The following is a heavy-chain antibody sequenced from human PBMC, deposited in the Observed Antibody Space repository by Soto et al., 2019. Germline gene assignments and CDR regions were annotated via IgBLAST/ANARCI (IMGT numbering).Heavy chain of an antibody. V-gene: IGHV4-59*03. CDR2: IYDSGDA. D-gene: IGHD3-3*01. CDR1: GGSISSFF. Sequence: QVQLQQSGPGLMKPSETLSLTCSVSGGSISSFFKNWIRQAPGKGLEWIGCIYDSGDANYNPSLKSRVTISLDTSKNQFSLKLSSVTAADTAVYYCVSSRTAVFGDALAIWALGTMVTVSS. CDR3: VSSRTAVFGDALAI. J-gene: IGHJ3*02.